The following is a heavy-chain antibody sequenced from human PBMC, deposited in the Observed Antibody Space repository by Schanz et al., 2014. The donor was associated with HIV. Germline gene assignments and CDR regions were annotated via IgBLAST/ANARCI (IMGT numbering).Heavy chain of an antibody. D-gene: IGHD3-10*01. CDR1: GFTFNNYA. CDR3: ARDGGEV. V-gene: IGHV3-21*06. CDR2: IGSGGGYK. Sequence: EVQLLDSGGGLVQPGGSLRLSCVASGFTFNNYAMTWVRQAPGKGLEWVSSIGSGGGYKYYADSVNGRFTISRDNAKNSLHLQMSRLGAEDTAVYYCARDGGEVWGQGTTVTVSS. J-gene: IGHJ6*02.